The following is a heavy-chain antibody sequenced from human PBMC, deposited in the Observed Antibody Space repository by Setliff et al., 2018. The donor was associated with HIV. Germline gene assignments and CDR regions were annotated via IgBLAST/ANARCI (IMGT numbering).Heavy chain of an antibody. CDR1: GFDLSDYH. J-gene: IGHJ4*01. CDR2: IKQDGREQ. D-gene: IGHD3-3*02. CDR3: AKGLVIFGALSDWVLDY. V-gene: IGHV3-7*01. Sequence: GGSMRPSCAASGFDLSDYHMSWLRQAPGKGLEGVANIKQDGREQNYVDSVKGRFTISRDNAKNSLYLQMNSLRPEDTAVYYCAKGLVIFGALSDWVLDYWGQGTLVTVSS.